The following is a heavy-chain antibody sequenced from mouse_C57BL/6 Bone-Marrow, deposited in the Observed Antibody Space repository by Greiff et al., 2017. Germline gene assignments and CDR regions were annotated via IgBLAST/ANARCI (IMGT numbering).Heavy chain of an antibody. CDR2: IDPENGDT. D-gene: IGHD1-1*01. CDR3: TTFGYYYGLWYFDV. CDR1: GFNIKDDY. Sequence: VQLQQSGAELVRPGDSVKLSCTASGFNIKDDYMHWVKQRPEQGLEWIGWIDPENGDTEYASKFQGQATITADPSSNTAYLQLSSLTSEDTAVYYCTTFGYYYGLWYFDVWGTGTTVTVSS. V-gene: IGHV14-4*01. J-gene: IGHJ1*03.